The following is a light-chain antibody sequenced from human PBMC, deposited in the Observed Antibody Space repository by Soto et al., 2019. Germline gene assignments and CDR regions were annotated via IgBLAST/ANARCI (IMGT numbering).Light chain of an antibody. CDR3: GTWDSSLSAGV. Sequence: QSVLTQPPSVSAAPGQKVTISCSGSSSNIVNNYVSWYQQLPGTAPKLLIYDNNKRPSGIPARFSGSKSGTSATLGITGLQTGDEADYYCGTWDSSLSAGVFGGGTKLTVL. J-gene: IGLJ2*01. CDR1: SSNIVNNY. V-gene: IGLV1-51*01. CDR2: DNN.